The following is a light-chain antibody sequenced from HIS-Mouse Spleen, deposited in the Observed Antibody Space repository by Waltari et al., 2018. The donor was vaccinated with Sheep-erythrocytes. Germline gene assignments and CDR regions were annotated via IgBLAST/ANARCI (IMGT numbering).Light chain of an antibody. CDR2: EGS. Sequence: QSALTQPASVSGSPGPSITISSTGTSSDVGRYNLFSCYQQHPGKAPKLMIYEGSKRPSGVSNRFSGSKSGNTASLTISGLQAEDEADYYCCSYAGSSTFHVVFGGGTKLTVL. CDR1: SSDVGRYNL. J-gene: IGLJ2*01. V-gene: IGLV2-23*03. CDR3: CSYAGSSTFHVV.